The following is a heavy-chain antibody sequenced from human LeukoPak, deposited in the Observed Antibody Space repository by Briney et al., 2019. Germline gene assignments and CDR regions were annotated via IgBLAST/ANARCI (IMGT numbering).Heavy chain of an antibody. CDR2: IKEGTTET. CDR3: ARDSDRRSDC. CDR1: GFILSSYW. V-gene: IGHV3-7*05. D-gene: IGHD3-22*01. Sequence: GGSLRLSCAASGFILSSYWMSWVRQAPGKGLEWVASIKEGTTETYYVDSVKGRFTISRDSAKTSLYLQMNSLRAEDTAVYYCARDSDRRSDCWGQGTLVTVSS. J-gene: IGHJ4*02.